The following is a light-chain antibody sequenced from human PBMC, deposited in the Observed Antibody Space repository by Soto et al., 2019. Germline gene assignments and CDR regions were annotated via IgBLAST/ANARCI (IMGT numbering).Light chain of an antibody. CDR1: QSISSW. Sequence: DIQMTPSPSTLSASVGDRVTITCRASQSISSWLAWYQQKPGKAPKLLIYDASSLESGVPSRFSGSGSGTEFTRTISSLQPDDFATYYCQQYNSYSVTFGQGTKLEIK. J-gene: IGKJ2*01. CDR2: DAS. CDR3: QQYNSYSVT. V-gene: IGKV1-5*01.